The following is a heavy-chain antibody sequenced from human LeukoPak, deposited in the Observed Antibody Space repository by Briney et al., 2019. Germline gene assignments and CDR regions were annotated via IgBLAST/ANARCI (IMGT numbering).Heavy chain of an antibody. V-gene: IGHV3-23*01. D-gene: IGHD3-3*01. CDR3: AQDASYYDFWSGYSQSFFDY. CDR2: ISGGGDTT. CDR1: GFTFSSYD. J-gene: IGHJ4*02. Sequence: GGSLRLSCAASGFTFSSYDMSWVRQAPGRGLEWVSTISGGGDTTYYADSVKGRLTISRDNSKNTLYLQMNSLRAEDTAVYYCAQDASYYDFWSGYSQSFFDYWGQGTLVTASS.